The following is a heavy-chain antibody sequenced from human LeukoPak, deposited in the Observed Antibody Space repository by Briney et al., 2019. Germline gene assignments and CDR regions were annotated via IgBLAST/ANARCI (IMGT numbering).Heavy chain of an antibody. Sequence: GGSLRLSCTASGFTFGDYAMSWFRQAPGKGLEWVGFIRSKAYGGTTEYAASVKGRFTISRDDSKSIAYLQMNSLKTEDTAVYYCTRDLEKYYYDSSGYYVYWGQGTLVTVSS. CDR3: TRDLEKYYYDSSGYYVY. CDR2: IRSKAYGGTT. D-gene: IGHD3-22*01. V-gene: IGHV3-49*03. CDR1: GFTFGDYA. J-gene: IGHJ4*02.